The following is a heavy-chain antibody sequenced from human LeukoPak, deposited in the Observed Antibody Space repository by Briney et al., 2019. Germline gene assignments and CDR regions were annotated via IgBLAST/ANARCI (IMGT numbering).Heavy chain of an antibody. J-gene: IGHJ1*01. V-gene: IGHV3-74*01. CDR3: VREVGAPGYFQN. CDR1: GFTFSSNW. D-gene: IGHD1-26*01. CDR2: INGDGSVT. Sequence: GGSLRLSCAASGFTFSSNWMHWVRQAPGKGLVWVSRINGDGSVTTYADSVKGRFTISRDNAENTLHLQMNSLRAEDTAMYHYVREVGAPGYFQNWGQGTLVTVSS.